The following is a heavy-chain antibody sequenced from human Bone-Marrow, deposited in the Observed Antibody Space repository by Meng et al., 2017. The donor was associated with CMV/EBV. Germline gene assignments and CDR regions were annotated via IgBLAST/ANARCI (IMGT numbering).Heavy chain of an antibody. CDR1: GYTFTSYD. CDR2: MNPNSGNT. D-gene: IGHD2-2*01. V-gene: IGHV1-8*03. CDR3: ARAIASASIAPGY. J-gene: IGHJ4*02. Sequence: ASVKVSCKASGYTFTSYDINWVRQATGQGLEWMGWMNPNSGNTGYAQKFQGRITITRNTAISTAYMELSSLRSEDTAVYYCARAIASASIAPGYWGQGTLVTVSS.